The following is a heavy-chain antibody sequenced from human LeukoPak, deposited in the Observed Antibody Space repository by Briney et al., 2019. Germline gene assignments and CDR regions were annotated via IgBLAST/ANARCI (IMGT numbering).Heavy chain of an antibody. CDR1: GFTFSSYE. D-gene: IGHD1-1*01. J-gene: IGHJ2*01. Sequence: GSLRLSCAASGFTFSSYEMNWVRQVPGKGLEWISYISSSSGTIHYADSVKGRFTISRDNGRNSLYLQMNSLRVEDTAVYYCARPRTAWSSHWYFEVWGRGTLVTVSS. V-gene: IGHV3-48*03. CDR3: ARPRTAWSSHWYFEV. CDR2: ISSSSGTI.